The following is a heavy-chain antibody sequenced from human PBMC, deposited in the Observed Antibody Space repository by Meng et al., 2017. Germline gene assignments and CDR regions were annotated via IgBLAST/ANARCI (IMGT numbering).Heavy chain of an antibody. CDR3: ATGAAAADH. D-gene: IGHD6-13*01. V-gene: IGHV3-15*01. CDR2: INSNSDGGTT. Sequence: EGWVWELGGGLVKRGGSLRLSCVASGFRVTDAWMSWVRQAPGKGLEWVGRINSNSDGGTTDYAAPVKGRFTISRDDSKNTLYLQMNSLITEDTAVYFCATGAAAADHWGQGTLVTVSS. CDR1: GFRVTDAW. J-gene: IGHJ4*02.